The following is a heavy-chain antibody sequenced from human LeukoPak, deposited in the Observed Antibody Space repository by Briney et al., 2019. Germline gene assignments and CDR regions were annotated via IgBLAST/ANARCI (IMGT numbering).Heavy chain of an antibody. CDR1: GGSISSGGYS. CDR2: IHYSGST. J-gene: IGHJ5*02. V-gene: IGHV4-31*03. D-gene: IGHD3-16*01. CDR3: ARDPYYDRSGGFDP. Sequence: SQTLSLTCTVSGGSISSGGYSWSWIRQHPGKGLEWIGYIHYSGSTYYNPSLKSRVTISVDTSKNQFSLKLSSVTAADTAVYFCARDPYYDRSGGFDPWGQGTLVTVSS.